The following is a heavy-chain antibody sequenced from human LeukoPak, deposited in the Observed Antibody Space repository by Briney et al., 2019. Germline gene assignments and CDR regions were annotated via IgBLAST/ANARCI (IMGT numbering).Heavy chain of an antibody. CDR1: GFTFSSYS. CDR3: AKDISLDGPWGIYRYMYY. Sequence: PGGSLRLSCAASGFTFSSYSMNWVRQAPGKGLEWVSSISSSSSYIYYADSVKGRFTISRDNAKNSLYLQMNSLGAEDAAVYYCAKDISLDGPWGIYRYMYYWGQGTPVTVSS. CDR2: ISSSSSYI. J-gene: IGHJ4*02. D-gene: IGHD3-16*02. V-gene: IGHV3-21*04.